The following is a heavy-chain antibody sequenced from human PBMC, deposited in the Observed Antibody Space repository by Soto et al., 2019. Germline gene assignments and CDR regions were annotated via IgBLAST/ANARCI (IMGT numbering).Heavy chain of an antibody. Sequence: PSDTLSLTCTVSSGSISSSSYYWVLIRHPPWKWLDWIGSIYYSGSTYYNPSLKSRVTISVDTSKNQFSLKLSSVTAADTAVYYCASNIPHSYYDFWSGYPRNWFEPWGQGTLVTVSS. CDR2: IYYSGST. CDR3: ASNIPHSYYDFWSGYPRNWFEP. V-gene: IGHV4-39*01. J-gene: IGHJ5*02. CDR1: SGSISSSSYY. D-gene: IGHD3-3*01.